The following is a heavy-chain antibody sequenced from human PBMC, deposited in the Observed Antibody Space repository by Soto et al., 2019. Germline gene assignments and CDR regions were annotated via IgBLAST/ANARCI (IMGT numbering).Heavy chain of an antibody. CDR2: ISNSGSPI. Sequence: GGSLRLSCAASGFTFSDHYMSWIRQAPGKGLEWVSYISNSGSPIHYADSVKGRFTISRDNAKNSLYLQMIGLRAEDTAVYYCARRDGDVWGQGTTVTVSS. CDR1: GFTFSDHY. CDR3: ARRDGDV. V-gene: IGHV3-11*01. J-gene: IGHJ6*02.